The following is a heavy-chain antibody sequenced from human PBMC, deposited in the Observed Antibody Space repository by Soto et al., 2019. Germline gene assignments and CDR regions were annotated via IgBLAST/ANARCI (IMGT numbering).Heavy chain of an antibody. D-gene: IGHD2-2*01. Sequence: EVQLVQSGAEVKKPGESLKISCKVSGYSFTKYWIGWVRQMPGKGLEWMGIIYPDDSDIRYSPSFQGQVTISADESISTAYLQWSSLKASDSAMYYCARLRSPQYFYYGMDVWGQGTTVTVSS. V-gene: IGHV5-51*03. CDR3: ARLRSPQYFYYGMDV. CDR1: GYSFTKYW. J-gene: IGHJ6*02. CDR2: IYPDDSDI.